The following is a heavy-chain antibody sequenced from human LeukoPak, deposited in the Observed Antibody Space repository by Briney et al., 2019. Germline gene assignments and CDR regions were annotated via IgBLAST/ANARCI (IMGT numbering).Heavy chain of an antibody. CDR3: ARRLPNWSSGYYSRYYYYYYMDV. J-gene: IGHJ6*03. CDR2: INHSGST. V-gene: IGHV4-34*01. D-gene: IGHD3-22*01. Sequence: SETLSLTCAVYGGSFSGYYWSWIRQPPGKGLEWIGEINHSGSTNYNPSLKSRVTISVDTSKNQFSLKLSSVTAADTAVYYCARRLPNWSSGYYSRYYYYYYMDVWGKGTTVTISS. CDR1: GGSFSGYY.